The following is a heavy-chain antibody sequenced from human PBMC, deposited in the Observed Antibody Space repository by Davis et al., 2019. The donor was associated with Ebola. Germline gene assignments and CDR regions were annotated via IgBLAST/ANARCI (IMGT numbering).Heavy chain of an antibody. CDR2: IRSKANSYAT. CDR3: TSSSPDY. J-gene: IGHJ4*02. CDR1: GCIFSGSA. Sequence: GESLKIPCASPGCIFSGSAMHWVRQASGKGLEWVGRIRSKANSYATAYAASVKGRFTISRDDSKNTAYLQMNSLKTEDTAVYYCTSSSPDYWGQGTLVTVSS. D-gene: IGHD6-6*01. V-gene: IGHV3-73*01.